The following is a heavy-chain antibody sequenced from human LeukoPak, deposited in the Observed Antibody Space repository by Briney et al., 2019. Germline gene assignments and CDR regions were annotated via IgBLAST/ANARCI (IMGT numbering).Heavy chain of an antibody. CDR2: MNPNSGNT. CDR1: GYTFTSYD. V-gene: IGHV1-8*03. CDR3: ARIFRGYSYGLGGYYYYMDV. Sequence: ASVKVSCKASGYTFTSYDINWVRQATGQGLEWMGWMNPNSGNTGYAQKFQGRVTITRNTSISTAYMELSSLRSEDTAVYYCARIFRGYSYGLGGYYYYMDVWGEGTTVTVSS. J-gene: IGHJ6*03. D-gene: IGHD5-18*01.